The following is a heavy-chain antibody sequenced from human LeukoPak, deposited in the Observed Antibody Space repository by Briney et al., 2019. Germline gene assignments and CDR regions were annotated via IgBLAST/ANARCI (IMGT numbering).Heavy chain of an antibody. Sequence: SVKVSCKASVFTFTSSAVQWVRQARGQRLEWIGWIVVGIGNTNYAQTFQERVTITRDMSTSTAYMELSSLRSEDTAVYYCAASPDYYDSSGYSYYFDYWGQGTLVTGSS. CDR2: IVVGIGNT. D-gene: IGHD3-22*01. J-gene: IGHJ4*02. CDR3: AASPDYYDSSGYSYYFDY. V-gene: IGHV1-58*01. CDR1: VFTFTSSA.